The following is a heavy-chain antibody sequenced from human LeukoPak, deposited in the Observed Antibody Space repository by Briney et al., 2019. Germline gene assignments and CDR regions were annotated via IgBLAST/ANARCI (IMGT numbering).Heavy chain of an antibody. CDR3: PRHYCSSTSCYTSSWFDP. V-gene: IGHV3-30*02. J-gene: IGHJ5*02. CDR2: IRYDGSNK. CDR1: GFTFSSYG. Sequence: GGSLRLSCAASGFTFSSYGMHWVRQAPGKGLEWVAFIRYDGSNKYYADSVKGRFTISRDNSKNTLYLQMNSLRAEDTAVYYCPRHYCSSTSCYTSSWFDPWGQGTLVTVPS. D-gene: IGHD2-2*02.